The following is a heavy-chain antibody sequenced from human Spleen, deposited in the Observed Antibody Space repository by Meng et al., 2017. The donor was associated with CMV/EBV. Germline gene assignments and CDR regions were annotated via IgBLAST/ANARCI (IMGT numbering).Heavy chain of an antibody. D-gene: IGHD6-13*01. Sequence: GSLRLSCAASGFTVNNNYMSWVRQAPGKGLEWISVIYSGGRTYYADSVKGRFTISRDNSKNTLSLEMNSLRADDTAVYYCARDSITTAGTFNYWGQGTLVTVSS. CDR1: GFTVNNNY. CDR2: IYSGGRT. V-gene: IGHV3-53*01. J-gene: IGHJ4*02. CDR3: ARDSITTAGTFNY.